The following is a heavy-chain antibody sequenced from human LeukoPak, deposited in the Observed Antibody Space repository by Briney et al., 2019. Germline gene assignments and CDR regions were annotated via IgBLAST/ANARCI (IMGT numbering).Heavy chain of an antibody. CDR1: GYTFTSYY. J-gene: IGHJ4*02. D-gene: IGHD3-22*01. CDR3: ARVTYFYDSSGYYYLGY. Sequence: ASVKVSCKASGYTFTSYYMHWVRQAPGQGLEWMGIINPSGGSTSYARKFQGRVTMTKDTSTSTVYMELSSLRSEDTAVYYCARVTYFYDSSGYYYLGYWGQGTLVTVSS. V-gene: IGHV1-46*01. CDR2: INPSGGST.